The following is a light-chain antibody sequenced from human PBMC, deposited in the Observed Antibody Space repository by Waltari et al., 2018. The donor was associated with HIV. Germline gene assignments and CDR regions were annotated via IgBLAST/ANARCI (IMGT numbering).Light chain of an antibody. CDR2: GAS. Sequence: EVVMPQSPATLSVSPGEGATLSCRASQSVSSNLAWYQQKPGQVPRLLIYGASTRATGIPARFSGSGSGTEFTLTISSLQSEDFAVYYCQQYNNWPRTFGQGTKVEIK. CDR1: QSVSSN. V-gene: IGKV3-15*01. J-gene: IGKJ1*01. CDR3: QQYNNWPRT.